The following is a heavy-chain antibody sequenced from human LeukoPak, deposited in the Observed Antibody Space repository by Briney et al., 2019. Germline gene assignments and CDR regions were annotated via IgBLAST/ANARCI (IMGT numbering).Heavy chain of an antibody. CDR3: ARVPRREKWIQLWLFSYYMDV. CDR2: IYHSGNT. D-gene: IGHD5-18*01. Sequence: NPSETLSLTCTVSGYSISTSYYWGWIRQPPGKGLEWIGSIYHSGNTYYNPSLKSRVTISVDTSKNQFSLKLSSVTAADTAVYYCARVPRREKWIQLWLFSYYMDVWGKGTTVTVSS. CDR1: GYSISTSYY. V-gene: IGHV4-38-2*02. J-gene: IGHJ6*03.